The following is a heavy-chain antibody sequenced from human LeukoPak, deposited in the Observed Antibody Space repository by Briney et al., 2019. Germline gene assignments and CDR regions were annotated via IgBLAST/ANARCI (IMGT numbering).Heavy chain of an antibody. D-gene: IGHD4-17*01. V-gene: IGHV1-18*01. CDR1: GDTFTSCG. CDR3: ARDRTTVTTYYFDY. J-gene: IGHJ4*02. Sequence: ASVNVSSKASGDTFTSCGISWVRQAPGQGLEWMGWISAYNGNTNYAQKLQGRVTMTTDTSTSTAYMELRSLRSDDTAVYYCARDRTTVTTYYFDYWGQGTLLTVSS. CDR2: ISAYNGNT.